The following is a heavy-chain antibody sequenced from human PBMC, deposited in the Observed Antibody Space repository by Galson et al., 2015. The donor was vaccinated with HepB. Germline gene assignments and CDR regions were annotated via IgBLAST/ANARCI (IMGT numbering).Heavy chain of an antibody. J-gene: IGHJ5*02. D-gene: IGHD3-3*01. Sequence: SVKVSCKASGYTFTSYDINWVRQATGQGLEWMGWMNPNSGNTGYAQKFQGRVTMTRNTSISTAYMELSSLRSEDTAVYYCARGSGGTIFGVVILSFDPWGQGTLVTVSS. CDR1: GYTFTSYD. CDR2: MNPNSGNT. V-gene: IGHV1-8*01. CDR3: ARGSGGTIFGVVILSFDP.